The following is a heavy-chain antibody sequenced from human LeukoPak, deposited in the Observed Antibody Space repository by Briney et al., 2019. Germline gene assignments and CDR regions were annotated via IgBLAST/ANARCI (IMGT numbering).Heavy chain of an antibody. Sequence: GESLKFSCKGSGYSFTSYWIGWVRQMPGKGLEWMGIIYAGDSDTRYSPSFQGQVTISADKSISTAYLQWSSLKASDTAMYYCARGGYYYDSSGSSDYWGQGTLVTVSS. V-gene: IGHV5-51*01. CDR3: ARGGYYYDSSGSSDY. CDR2: IYAGDSDT. CDR1: GYSFTSYW. J-gene: IGHJ4*02. D-gene: IGHD3-22*01.